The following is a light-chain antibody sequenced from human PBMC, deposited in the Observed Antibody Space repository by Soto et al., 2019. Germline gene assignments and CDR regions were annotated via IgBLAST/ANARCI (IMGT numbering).Light chain of an antibody. CDR3: QQRNIWPPVT. V-gene: IGKV3-11*01. CDR1: PSVTNY. Sequence: EIVLTQSPATLSLSPGERATLSCRASPSVTNYLAWYQQKPGQAPRLVIYGAFNRATGIPARFSGSGSGTDFTLTISCLEPEDFAVYYCQQRNIWPPVTFGQGTRLEIK. CDR2: GAF. J-gene: IGKJ5*01.